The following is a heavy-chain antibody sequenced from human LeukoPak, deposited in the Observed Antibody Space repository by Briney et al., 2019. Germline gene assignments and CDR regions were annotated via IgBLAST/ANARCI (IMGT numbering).Heavy chain of an antibody. Sequence: QTGGSLRLSCAASGFTFSHFGMHWVRQAPGKGLEWVAFIAYDGSSKYYADSLKGRITISRDNSKNTLHLQMSSLRAEDTAVYYCAKDGGEYYDILTGYYPRLYYMDVWGKGTTVTISS. V-gene: IGHV3-30*02. CDR1: GFTFSHFG. J-gene: IGHJ6*03. CDR2: IAYDGSSK. D-gene: IGHD3-9*01. CDR3: AKDGGEYYDILTGYYPRLYYMDV.